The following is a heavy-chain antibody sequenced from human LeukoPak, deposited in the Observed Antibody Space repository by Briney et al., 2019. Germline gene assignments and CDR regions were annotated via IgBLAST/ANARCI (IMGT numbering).Heavy chain of an antibody. V-gene: IGHV3-66*01. CDR1: GFTVSSNY. D-gene: IGHD6-19*01. Sequence: GGSLRLSCAASGFTVSSNYMSWVRQAPGKGLEWVPVIYSGGSTYYADSVKGRFTISRDNSKNTLYLQMNSLRTEDTAVYYCANQEYSSGWRASFDYWGQGTLVTVSS. CDR3: ANQEYSSGWRASFDY. J-gene: IGHJ4*02. CDR2: IYSGGST.